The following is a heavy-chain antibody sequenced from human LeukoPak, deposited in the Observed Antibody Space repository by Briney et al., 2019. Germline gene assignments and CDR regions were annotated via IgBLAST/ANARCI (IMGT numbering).Heavy chain of an antibody. CDR3: ARGIAAADPANPSHNWFDP. CDR2: TYYRSKWYN. V-gene: IGHV6-1*01. Sequence: SQTLSLTCAISGDSVSSNSAAWNWIRQSPSRGLEWLGRTYYRSKWYNDYAVSVKSRITINPDTSKNQFSLQLNSVTPEDTAVYYCARGIAAADPANPSHNWFDPWGQGTLVTVSS. D-gene: IGHD6-13*01. CDR1: GDSVSSNSAA. J-gene: IGHJ5*02.